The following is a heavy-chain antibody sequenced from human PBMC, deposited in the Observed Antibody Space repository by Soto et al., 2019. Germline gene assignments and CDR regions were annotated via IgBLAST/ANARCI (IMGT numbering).Heavy chain of an antibody. Sequence: EVQLVESGGDLVQSGGSLSLSCVASGFTFSNYWMHWVRQAPGKGLEWVSRINSDESSRAYADSVKGRFISSRDNDKNSLSLEMNSLRAEDTAVYYCARGIDFYFDLWGRGTLVTVSS. V-gene: IGHV3-74*01. CDR3: ARGIDFYFDL. CDR1: GFTFSNYW. CDR2: INSDESSR. J-gene: IGHJ2*01.